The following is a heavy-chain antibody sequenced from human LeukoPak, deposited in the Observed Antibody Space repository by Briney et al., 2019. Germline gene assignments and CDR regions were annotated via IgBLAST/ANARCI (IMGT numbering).Heavy chain of an antibody. CDR3: AKEQAKYCSSTSCFSDY. Sequence: GGSLRLSCAASGFTFSSYAMSWVRLAPGKGLEWVSALSGSGGNTYYADSVKGRFTISRDNSKNTLYLQMNSLRAEDTAVYYCAKEQAKYCSSTSCFSDYWGQGTLVTVSS. D-gene: IGHD2-2*01. V-gene: IGHV3-23*01. CDR2: LSGSGGNT. CDR1: GFTFSSYA. J-gene: IGHJ4*02.